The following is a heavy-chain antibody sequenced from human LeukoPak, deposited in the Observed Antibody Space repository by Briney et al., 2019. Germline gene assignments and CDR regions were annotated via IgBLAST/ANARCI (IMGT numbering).Heavy chain of an antibody. CDR2: ISYSSTYI. Sequence: PGGSLRLSCAASGFTLNAYSMNWVRQAPGKGLEWVSSISYSSTYIYYADSVKGRFTISRDNARNSLYLQMNSLRAEDTAVYYCARDSLGTSLANFDYWGQGTQVTVSS. J-gene: IGHJ4*02. CDR1: GFTLNAYS. CDR3: ARDSLGTSLANFDY. D-gene: IGHD2-2*01. V-gene: IGHV3-21*01.